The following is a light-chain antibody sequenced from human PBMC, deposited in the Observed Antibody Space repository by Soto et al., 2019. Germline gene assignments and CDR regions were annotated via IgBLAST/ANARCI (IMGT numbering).Light chain of an antibody. Sequence: EIVLTQSPATLSLSPGERVTLSCRTSQSVSKYLAWYQQTPGQAPRLLIYDASNRATGVPARFSGSGSGTDFSLTISGLEPEDFAVYYCQQYGSSPLTFGGGTKVEIK. J-gene: IGKJ4*01. V-gene: IGKV3-11*01. CDR1: QSVSKY. CDR2: DAS. CDR3: QQYGSSPLT.